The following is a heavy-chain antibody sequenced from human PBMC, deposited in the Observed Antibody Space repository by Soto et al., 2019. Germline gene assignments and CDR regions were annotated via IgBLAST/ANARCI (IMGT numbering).Heavy chain of an antibody. CDR2: IYYSGSS. V-gene: IGHV4-39*02. CDR1: GASLSGSYCY. J-gene: IGHJ3*02. CDR3: ARSRGPRNRNAFDI. D-gene: IGHD3-10*01. Sequence: SETLSLTWAASGASLSGSYCYWAWLRQSPGKGLEWIGNIYYSGSSNFYPSLQSRVTISLDTSQNHISLNLSSMTGADTAVYYCARSRGPRNRNAFDIWGQGTMVTVS.